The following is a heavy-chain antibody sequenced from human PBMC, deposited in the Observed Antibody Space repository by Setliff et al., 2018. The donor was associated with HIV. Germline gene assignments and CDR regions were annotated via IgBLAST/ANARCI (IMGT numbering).Heavy chain of an antibody. CDR3: ATRTRWIQLSFDGIFDY. Sequence: ASVKVSCKVSGYTLTELSIHWVRQAFGKGLEWMGGFDPEDGEAIYAQKFQGRVIMTEDTSTDTAYMELGSLTSGDAAVYYCATRTRWIQLSFDGIFDYWGQGTPVTVSS. V-gene: IGHV1-24*01. J-gene: IGHJ4*02. D-gene: IGHD5-18*01. CDR1: GYTLTELS. CDR2: FDPEDGEA.